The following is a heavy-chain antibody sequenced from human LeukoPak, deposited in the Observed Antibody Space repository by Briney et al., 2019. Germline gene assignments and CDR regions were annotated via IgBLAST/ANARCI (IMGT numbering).Heavy chain of an antibody. V-gene: IGHV1-8*01. CDR1: GYTFTSYD. Sequence: ASVKVSCKASGYTFTSYDINWVRQATGQGLEWMGWMNPNSGNTGCAQKFQGRVTMTRNTSISTAYMELSSLRSEDTAVYYCAIDVGSYYDYWGQGTLVTVSS. CDR3: AIDVGSYYDY. CDR2: MNPNSGNT. D-gene: IGHD1-26*01. J-gene: IGHJ4*02.